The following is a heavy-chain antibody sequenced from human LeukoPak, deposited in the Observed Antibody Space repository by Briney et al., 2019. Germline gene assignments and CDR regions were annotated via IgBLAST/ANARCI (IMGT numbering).Heavy chain of an antibody. CDR2: ISYDGSNK. D-gene: IGHD4-17*01. J-gene: IGHJ4*02. V-gene: IGHV3-30*03. Sequence: GGSLRLSCAASGFTFSSYGMHWVRQAPGKGLEWVAVISYDGSNKYYADSVKGRFTISRDNPKNTLFLQMNSLRAEDTAVYYCARATDVDYWGQGTLVTVSS. CDR1: GFTFSSYG. CDR3: ARATDVDY.